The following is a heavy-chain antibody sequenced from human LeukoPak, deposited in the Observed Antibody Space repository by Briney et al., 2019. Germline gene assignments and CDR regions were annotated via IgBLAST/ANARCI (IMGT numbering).Heavy chain of an antibody. V-gene: IGHV4-31*03. CDR3: ARVTWSLNWFDP. CDR1: GGSISSGGYY. J-gene: IGHJ5*02. CDR2: IYYSGST. Sequence: SETLSLTCTVSGGSISSGGYYWSWIRQHPGKGLEWIGYIYYSGSTYYNPSLKSRVTISVDTSKNQFSLKLSSVTAADTAVYYCARVTWSLNWFDPWGQGTLVTVSS.